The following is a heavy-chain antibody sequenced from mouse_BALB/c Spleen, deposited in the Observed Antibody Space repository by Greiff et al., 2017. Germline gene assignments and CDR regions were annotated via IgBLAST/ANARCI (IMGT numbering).Heavy chain of an antibody. J-gene: IGHJ3*01. CDR2: INPSNGGT. CDR1: GYTFTSYY. Sequence: VQLQQSGAELVKPGASVKLSCKASGYTFTSYYMYWVKQRPGQGLEWIGEINPSNGGTNFNEKFKSKATLTVDKSSSTAYMQLSSLTSEDSAVYYCTRWKIYDGSSWFAYWGQGTLVAGSA. V-gene: IGHV1S81*02. CDR3: TRWKIYDGSSWFAY. D-gene: IGHD2-3*01.